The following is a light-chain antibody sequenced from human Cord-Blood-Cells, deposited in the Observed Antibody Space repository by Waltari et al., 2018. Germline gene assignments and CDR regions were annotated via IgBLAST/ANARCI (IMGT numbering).Light chain of an antibody. CDR3: SSYTSSSTLV. V-gene: IGLV2-14*01. CDR2: DVS. Sequence: QSALTQPASVSVSPGQSITISCTGTSSDVGGYNYVSWYQQHPGKVPKLMIYDVSKRPSGVSNRFSGSKSGNTASLTISGLQAEDEADYYCSSYTSSSTLVFGGGTKLTVL. CDR1: SSDVGGYNY. J-gene: IGLJ2*01.